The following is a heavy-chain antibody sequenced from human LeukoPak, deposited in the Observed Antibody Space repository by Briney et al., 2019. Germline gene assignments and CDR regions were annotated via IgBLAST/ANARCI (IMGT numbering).Heavy chain of an antibody. CDR3: ARGYYYDGSGHDSFDI. D-gene: IGHD3-22*01. Sequence: SQTLSLTCTVSGGSISSGGYYWSWIRQHPGKGLEWIGYIYYSGSTYYNPSLKSRVSISVDTSENQFSLKLSSVTAADTAVYYCARGYYYDGSGHDSFDIWGQGTMVIVSS. CDR2: IYYSGST. V-gene: IGHV4-31*03. CDR1: GGSISSGGYY. J-gene: IGHJ3*02.